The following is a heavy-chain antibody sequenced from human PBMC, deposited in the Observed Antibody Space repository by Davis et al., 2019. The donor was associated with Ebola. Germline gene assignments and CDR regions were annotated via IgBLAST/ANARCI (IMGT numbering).Heavy chain of an antibody. CDR3: AKDMSGVAAAGTWGSGMDV. J-gene: IGHJ6*02. Sequence: PGGSLRLSCAASGFTFDDYTMHWVRQAPGKGLEWVSLISWDGGSTYYADSVKGRFTISRDNSKNSLYLQMNSLRTEDTALYYCAKDMSGVAAAGTWGSGMDVWGQGTTVTVSS. CDR2: ISWDGGST. V-gene: IGHV3-43*01. CDR1: GFTFDDYT. D-gene: IGHD6-13*01.